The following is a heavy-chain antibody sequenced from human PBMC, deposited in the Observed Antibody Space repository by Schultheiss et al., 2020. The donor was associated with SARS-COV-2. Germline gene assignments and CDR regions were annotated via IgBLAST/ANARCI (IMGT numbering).Heavy chain of an antibody. CDR3: AKVGVITIFGVPKYDAVDI. J-gene: IGHJ3*02. CDR2: ISYDGDNK. V-gene: IGHV3-30*18. CDR1: GFTFSSYA. Sequence: GGSLRLSCAASGFTFSSYAMSWVRQAPGKGLEWLALISYDGDNKFYSDSVKGRFNISRDNSKNTLYLEMHNLRAEDTAVYYCAKVGVITIFGVPKYDAVDIWGQGTMVTVSS. D-gene: IGHD3-3*01.